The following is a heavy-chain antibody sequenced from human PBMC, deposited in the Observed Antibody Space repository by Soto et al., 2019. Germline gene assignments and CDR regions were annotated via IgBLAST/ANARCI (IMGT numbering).Heavy chain of an antibody. D-gene: IGHD2-2*01. J-gene: IGHJ5*02. Sequence: KPSETLSLTCTVSVGSFSTYYCNWVRQSAAKGLEWIGRIYPSGSTTYNPSLKSRLTMSVDTSKNQFSLRLTSMTAADTAVYYCATGRSEVVPGAMDTWGQGTLVTVSS. CDR1: VGSFSTYY. CDR3: ATGRSEVVPGAMDT. V-gene: IGHV4-4*07. CDR2: IYPSGST.